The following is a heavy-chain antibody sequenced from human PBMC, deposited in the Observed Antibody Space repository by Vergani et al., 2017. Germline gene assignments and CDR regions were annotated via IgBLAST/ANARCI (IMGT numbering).Heavy chain of an antibody. V-gene: IGHV3-30-3*01. D-gene: IGHD2-2*01. CDR1: GFTFSSYA. Sequence: QVQLVESGGGVVQPGRSLRLSCAASGFTFSSYAMHWVRQAPGKGLEWVAVISYDGSNKYYADSVKGRFTISRDNSKNTLYQQMNSLRAEDTAVYYCARERGSTRRGFDYWGQGTLVTVSS. J-gene: IGHJ4*02. CDR2: ISYDGSNK. CDR3: ARERGSTRRGFDY.